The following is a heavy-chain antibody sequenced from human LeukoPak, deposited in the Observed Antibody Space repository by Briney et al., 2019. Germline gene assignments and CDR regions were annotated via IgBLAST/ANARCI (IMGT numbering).Heavy chain of an antibody. J-gene: IGHJ4*02. CDR3: ARDGIADFDY. D-gene: IGHD6-13*01. Sequence: GGSLRLTCAASGFTFSSYSMNWVRQAPGKGLEWVSSISSSSSYIYYADSVKGRFTISRDNAKNSLYLQMNSLRAEDTAVYYCARDGIADFDYWGQGTLVTVSS. V-gene: IGHV3-21*01. CDR2: ISSSSSYI. CDR1: GFTFSSYS.